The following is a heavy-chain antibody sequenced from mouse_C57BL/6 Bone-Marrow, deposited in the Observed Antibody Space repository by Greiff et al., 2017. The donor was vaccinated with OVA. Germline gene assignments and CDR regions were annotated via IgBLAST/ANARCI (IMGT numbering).Heavy chain of an antibody. CDR3: ARTPYYYGSAWFAY. CDR1: GYTFTSYW. D-gene: IGHD1-1*01. V-gene: IGHV1-19*01. CDR2: INPYNGGT. J-gene: IGHJ3*01. Sequence: VQLQQPGAELVRPGSSVKLSCKASGYTFTSYWMHWVKQSHGKSLEWIGVINPYNGGTSYNQKFKGKATLTVDKSSSTAYMELNSLTSEDSAVYYCARTPYYYGSAWFAYWGQGTLVTVSA.